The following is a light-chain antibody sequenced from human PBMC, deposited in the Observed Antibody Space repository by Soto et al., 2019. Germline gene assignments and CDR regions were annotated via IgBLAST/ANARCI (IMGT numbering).Light chain of an antibody. Sequence: EVVMTQSPATLSVSPGERATLSCRASQFVSTNLAWYQQKPGQAPRLLIYSASTRATGIPARFSGSGSGTEFTLTISSLQSEDSAVYYCQQFNNSPPLNFGGGNKVEIK. V-gene: IGKV3-15*01. CDR1: QFVSTN. J-gene: IGKJ4*01. CDR2: SAS. CDR3: QQFNNSPPLN.